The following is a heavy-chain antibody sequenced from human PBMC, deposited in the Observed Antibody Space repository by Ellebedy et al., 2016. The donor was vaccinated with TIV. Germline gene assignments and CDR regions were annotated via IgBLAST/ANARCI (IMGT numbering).Heavy chain of an antibody. Sequence: GESLKISCAASGFTFSTYAMHWVRQAPGKGLEWVAVMSHHGRDIYYSDSVRGRFTISRDNSRNTLYLQMASLRGEDTAVYYCAKSPTGAGTFDYWGQGTLVTVSS. CDR3: AKSPTGAGTFDY. CDR1: GFTFSTYA. V-gene: IGHV3-30*04. D-gene: IGHD3-10*01. CDR2: MSHHGRDI. J-gene: IGHJ4*02.